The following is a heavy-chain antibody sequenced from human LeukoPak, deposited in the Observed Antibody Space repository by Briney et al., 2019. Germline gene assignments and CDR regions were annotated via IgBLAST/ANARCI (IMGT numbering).Heavy chain of an antibody. V-gene: IGHV3-21*01. J-gene: IGHJ4*02. Sequence: GGSLRLFCAGAGFDFSDYSMNWVRQSPERGLEWVSSISRSGRNIYYADSVKGRFTMSRDNAKNSFYLQMNGLRGDDTAVYYCASRVAATTWDYWGQGTLVTVSA. CDR3: ASRVAATTWDY. D-gene: IGHD1-26*01. CDR2: ISRSGRNI. CDR1: GFDFSDYS.